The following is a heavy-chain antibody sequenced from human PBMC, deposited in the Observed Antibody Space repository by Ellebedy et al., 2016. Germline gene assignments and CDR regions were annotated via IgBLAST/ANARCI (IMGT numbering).Heavy chain of an antibody. D-gene: IGHD5-12*01. CDR2: ISAYSGNS. J-gene: IGHJ4*02. Sequence: ASVKVSCXASGYTFTSYGISWVRQAPGQGLEWMGWISAYSGNSNYPQRLQGRVTMTTDTSTGTVYMELRSLRSDDAAVYYCARDQSGHFDYWGQGTPVTVSS. V-gene: IGHV1-18*04. CDR3: ARDQSGHFDY. CDR1: GYTFTSYG.